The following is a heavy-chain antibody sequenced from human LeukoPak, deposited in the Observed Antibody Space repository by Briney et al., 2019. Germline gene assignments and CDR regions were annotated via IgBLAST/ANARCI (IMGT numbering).Heavy chain of an antibody. D-gene: IGHD1-26*01. J-gene: IGHJ4*02. V-gene: IGHV3-23*01. CDR2: ISGSGGST. CDR1: GFTFSSYA. CDR3: ANGGATLTFDY. Sequence: GGSLRLSCAASGFTFSSYAMSWVRQAPGEGLEWVSAISGSGGSTYYADSVKGRFTISRDNSKNTLYLQMTSLSAEDTAVYYCANGGATLTFDYWGQGTLVTVSS.